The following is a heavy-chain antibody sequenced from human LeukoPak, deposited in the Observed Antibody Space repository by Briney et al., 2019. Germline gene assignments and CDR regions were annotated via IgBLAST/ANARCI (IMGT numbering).Heavy chain of an antibody. Sequence: GGSLRLSCAASGFTLRSNYMNWVRQAPGKGLEWVSVIYSGGTTYYADAVKGRFTISRDNSKNTLYLQMNFLRAEDTAVYYCARDQDSGYGDAFDIWGQGTMVTVSS. CDR2: IYSGGTT. D-gene: IGHD5-12*01. J-gene: IGHJ3*02. CDR3: ARDQDSGYGDAFDI. CDR1: GFTLRSNY. V-gene: IGHV3-66*01.